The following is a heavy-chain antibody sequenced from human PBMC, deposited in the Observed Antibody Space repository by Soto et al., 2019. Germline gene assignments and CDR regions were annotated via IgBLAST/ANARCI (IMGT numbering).Heavy chain of an antibody. CDR1: GFTFSSYS. CDR3: APHSGYYDY. Sequence: EVQLVESGGGLVQPGGSLRLSCAASGFTFSSYSMNWVRQAPGKGLEWVSYISSRSSTIYYADSVKGRFTISRYNAKNSLYLQMNSLRAEDTAVYYCAPHSGYYDYWGQGTLVTVSS. CDR2: ISSRSSTI. J-gene: IGHJ4*02. V-gene: IGHV3-48*01. D-gene: IGHD3-22*01.